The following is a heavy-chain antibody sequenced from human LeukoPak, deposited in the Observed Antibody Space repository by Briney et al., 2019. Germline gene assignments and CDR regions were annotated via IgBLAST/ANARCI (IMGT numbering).Heavy chain of an antibody. CDR1: GFTFSSYA. Sequence: GGSLRLSCAASGFTFSSYAMSWVRQAPGKGLEWVSAISGSGGSTYYADSVKDRFTISRDNSKNTLYLQMHSLRAEDTAVYYCAKDADLGYDFWSGYFSFDYWGQGTLVTVSS. J-gene: IGHJ4*02. V-gene: IGHV3-23*01. CDR2: ISGSGGST. D-gene: IGHD3-3*01. CDR3: AKDADLGYDFWSGYFSFDY.